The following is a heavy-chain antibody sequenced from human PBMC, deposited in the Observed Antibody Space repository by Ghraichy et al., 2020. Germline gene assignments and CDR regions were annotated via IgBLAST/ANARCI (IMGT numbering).Heavy chain of an antibody. Sequence: ESLNISCTVSGGSISSYYWSWIRQPPGKGLEWIGYIYYSGSTNYNPSLKSRVTISVDTSKNQFSLKLSSVTAADTAVYYCARVGSGWLGGPFDYWGQGTLVTVSS. V-gene: IGHV4-59*01. CDR3: ARVGSGWLGGPFDY. D-gene: IGHD6-19*01. CDR1: GGSISSYY. J-gene: IGHJ4*02. CDR2: IYYSGST.